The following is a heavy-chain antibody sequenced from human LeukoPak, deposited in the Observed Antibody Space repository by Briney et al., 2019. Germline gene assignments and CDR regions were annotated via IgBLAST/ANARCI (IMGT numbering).Heavy chain of an antibody. J-gene: IGHJ3*02. CDR1: GYSFSSYW. Sequence: GESLKISCKGSGYSFSSYWISWVRQMPGKGLEWMGRIDPGDSFTKYRPSLEGRVTISADKSISTAYLQWSSLKASDTAMYYCARQRAHATRDAFDIWGQGTMVTVSS. V-gene: IGHV5-10-1*01. CDR3: ARQRAHATRDAFDI. CDR2: IDPGDSFT.